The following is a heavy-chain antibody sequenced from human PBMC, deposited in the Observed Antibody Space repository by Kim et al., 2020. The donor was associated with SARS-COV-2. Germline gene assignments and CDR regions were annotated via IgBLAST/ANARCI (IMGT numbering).Heavy chain of an antibody. CDR3: ARGGSWTFDC. J-gene: IGHJ4*02. CDR2: NEN. Sequence: NENFYAGSVKGRFTIDSDNGKNSLYLKMNSLRADDTAGYHCARGGSWTFDCWGRGTLVTVSS. V-gene: IGHV3-7*01. D-gene: IGHD1-1*01.